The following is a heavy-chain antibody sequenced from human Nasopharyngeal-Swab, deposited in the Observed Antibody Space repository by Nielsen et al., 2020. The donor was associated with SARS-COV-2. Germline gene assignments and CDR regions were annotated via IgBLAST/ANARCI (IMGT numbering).Heavy chain of an antibody. J-gene: IGHJ4*02. CDR3: ARDPYAYSSSWYDDSGYFDY. D-gene: IGHD6-13*01. V-gene: IGHV4-4*07. Sequence: WIRQPPGKGLEWIERIYTSGSTNYNPSLKSRVTMSVDTSKNQFSLKLSSVTAADTAVYYCARDPYAYSSSWYDDSGYFDYWGQGTLVTVSS. CDR2: IYTSGST.